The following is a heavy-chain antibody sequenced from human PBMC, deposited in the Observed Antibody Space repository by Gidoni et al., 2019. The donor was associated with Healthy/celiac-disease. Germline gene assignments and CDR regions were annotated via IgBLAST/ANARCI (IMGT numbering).Heavy chain of an antibody. CDR1: GGSISSYY. D-gene: IGHD3-22*01. Sequence: QVQLQESGPGLVKPSETLSLTCTVSGGSISSYYWSWIRQPPGKGLEWIGYIYYSGSTNYNPSLKSRVTISVDTSKNQFSLKLSSVTAADTAVYYCARLDYYDSSGYYQPHPEYFQHWGQGTLVTVSS. CDR3: ARLDYYDSSGYYQPHPEYFQH. CDR2: IYYSGST. J-gene: IGHJ1*01. V-gene: IGHV4-59*01.